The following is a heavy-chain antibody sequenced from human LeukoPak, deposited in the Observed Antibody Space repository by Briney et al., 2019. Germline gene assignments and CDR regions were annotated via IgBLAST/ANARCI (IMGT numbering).Heavy chain of an antibody. Sequence: GGSLGLSCAASGFTSSDYYMSWIRQAPGKGLEWVSYISSSGSTIYYADSVKGRFTISRDNAKKSLYMQMNSLRGEDTAVYYCARDGYNSGGDFDYWGQGALVTVSS. J-gene: IGHJ4*02. CDR3: ARDGYNSGGDFDY. V-gene: IGHV3-11*04. CDR1: GFTSSDYY. CDR2: ISSSGSTI. D-gene: IGHD5-24*01.